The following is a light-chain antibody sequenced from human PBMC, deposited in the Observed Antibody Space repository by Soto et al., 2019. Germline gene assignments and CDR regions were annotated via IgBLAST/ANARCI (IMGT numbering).Light chain of an antibody. CDR2: GAS. J-gene: IGKJ1*01. CDR3: RQYNNWPPST. CDR1: QSVSSN. V-gene: IGKV3-15*01. Sequence: EIVMTQSPATLSVSPGERTTLSFRASQSVSSNLAWYQQKPGQAPRLLIYGASTRATGIPARFSGSGSGTEFTLTISSLQSEDFAVYYCRQYNNWPPSTFGQGTKV.